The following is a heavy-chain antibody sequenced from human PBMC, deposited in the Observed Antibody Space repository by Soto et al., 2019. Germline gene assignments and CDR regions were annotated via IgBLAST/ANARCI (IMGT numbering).Heavy chain of an antibody. J-gene: IGHJ4*02. Sequence: GGSLRLSCAASGFTFTRYSMNWVRQAPGKGLEWVSSISSTTNYIYYGDSMKGRFTISRDNAKNSLYLEMNSLRAVDTAVYYCARESEDLTSNFDDWGQGTLVTVSS. CDR1: GFTFTRYS. V-gene: IGHV3-21*06. CDR3: ARESEDLTSNFDD. CDR2: ISSTTNYI.